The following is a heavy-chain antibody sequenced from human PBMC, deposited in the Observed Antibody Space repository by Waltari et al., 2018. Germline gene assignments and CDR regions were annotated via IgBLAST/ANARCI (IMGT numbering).Heavy chain of an antibody. CDR2: IYSGGST. CDR3: ARDSPPPGLVLRSDPLTPYGMDV. V-gene: IGHV3-53*01. J-gene: IGHJ6*02. CDR1: GFTVSSNY. Sequence: EVQLVESGGGLIQPGGSLRLSCAASGFTVSSNYMSWVRQAPGKGLEWVSVIYSGGSTYYADSVKGRFTISRDNSKNTLYLKMNSLRAEDTAVYYCARDSPPPGLVLRSDPLTPYGMDVWGQGTTVTVSS. D-gene: IGHD6-6*01.